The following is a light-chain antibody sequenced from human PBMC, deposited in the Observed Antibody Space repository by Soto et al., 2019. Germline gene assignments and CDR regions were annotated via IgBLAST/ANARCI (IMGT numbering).Light chain of an antibody. V-gene: IGKV1-5*02. J-gene: IGKJ4*01. Sequence: DIQMTNPPSTRLPPVGAKFTTICGPIRIFVSWLAWYQQKPGKAPKLLIYGASSLESGVPSRFSGSGSGTEFTLTISSLQPDDFATYYCQQYNSYPLTFGGGTKVEIK. CDR3: QQYNSYPLT. CDR2: GAS. CDR1: RIFVSW.